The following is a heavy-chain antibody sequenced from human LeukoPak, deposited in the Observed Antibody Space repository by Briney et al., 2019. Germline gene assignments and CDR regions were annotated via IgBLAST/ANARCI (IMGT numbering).Heavy chain of an antibody. J-gene: IGHJ4*02. D-gene: IGHD2-15*01. Sequence: PGGSLRLSCAASGFTFSSYAMSWVRQAPGKGLEWVSAISGSGGSTYYADSVKGRFTISRDNSKNTLFLQMNSLRAEDTAVYYCAKRWSPTSYYFDYWGQGTLVTVSS. CDR2: ISGSGGST. V-gene: IGHV3-23*01. CDR3: AKRWSPTSYYFDY. CDR1: GFTFSSYA.